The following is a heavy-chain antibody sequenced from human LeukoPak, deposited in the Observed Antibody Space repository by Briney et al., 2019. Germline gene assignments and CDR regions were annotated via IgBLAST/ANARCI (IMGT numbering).Heavy chain of an antibody. V-gene: IGHV4-59*01. CDR2: VSYSGST. D-gene: IGHD1-1*01. Sequence: SETLSFTCTVSGGSISDYYWSWIRQPPGKGLEWIGYVSYSGSTNYSPSLKSRVTISVDTSNNQFSLKLSSVTAADTAVYYCARDRVGTTSIDFWGQGTLVTVSS. J-gene: IGHJ4*02. CDR3: ARDRVGTTSIDF. CDR1: GGSISDYY.